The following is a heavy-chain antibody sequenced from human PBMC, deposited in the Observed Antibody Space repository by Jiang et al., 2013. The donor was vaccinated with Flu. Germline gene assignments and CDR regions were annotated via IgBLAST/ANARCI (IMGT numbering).Heavy chain of an antibody. D-gene: IGHD3-16*01. CDR3: ARLSDSGLGY. CDR1: GGSISSGGYS. CDR2: IYYSGST. J-gene: IGHJ4*02. Sequence: GLVKPSQTLSLTCAVSGGSISSGGYSWSWIRQPPGKGLEWIGYIYYSGSTYYNPSLKSRVTISVDTSKNQFSLKLSSVTAADTAVYYCARLSDSGLGYWGQGTLVTVSS. V-gene: IGHV4-30-4*07.